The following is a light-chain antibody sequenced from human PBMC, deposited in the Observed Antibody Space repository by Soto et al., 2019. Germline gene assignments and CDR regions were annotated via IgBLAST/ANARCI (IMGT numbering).Light chain of an antibody. CDR1: QSVSSSS. CDR3: QQYGSSPRT. V-gene: IGKV3-20*01. J-gene: IGKJ4*01. Sequence: EIVLTQSPGTLSLSPGERATLSCRASQSVSSSSLAWYQQKPGQAPRHLIYGASSRATGIPDRFNGSGSGTDVTLTISRLEPEDIAVDYCQQYGSSPRTFDGGPNVEIK. CDR2: GAS.